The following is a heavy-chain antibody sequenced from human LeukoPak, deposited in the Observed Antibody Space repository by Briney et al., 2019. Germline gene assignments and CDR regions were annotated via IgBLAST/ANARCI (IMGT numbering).Heavy chain of an antibody. Sequence: ASVKVSCKTSGYTFTSYGISWVRQAPGQGLEWVGWISPYNGHTNFAQKFQGRVTMTTDTSTSTAYMELRSLRSDDTAVFYCARENIQVGTAYYYYYMDVWGKGTTVIVSS. D-gene: IGHD1-1*01. CDR1: GYTFTSYG. CDR2: ISPYNGHT. J-gene: IGHJ6*03. V-gene: IGHV1-18*01. CDR3: ARENIQVGTAYYYYYMDV.